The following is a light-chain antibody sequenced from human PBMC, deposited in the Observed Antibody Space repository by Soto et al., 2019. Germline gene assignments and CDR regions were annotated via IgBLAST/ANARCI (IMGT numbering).Light chain of an antibody. Sequence: EVVLTQSPGNLSLSPGERATLPCRASQSVINDYLAWYQQKPGQAPRLLIYGASSRASGFPDRFSGSGSGTDFTLTISSLEPEDFAVYYCQQYGSSPITFGQWTRLEIK. CDR3: QQYGSSPIT. J-gene: IGKJ5*01. V-gene: IGKV3-20*01. CDR2: GAS. CDR1: QSVINDY.